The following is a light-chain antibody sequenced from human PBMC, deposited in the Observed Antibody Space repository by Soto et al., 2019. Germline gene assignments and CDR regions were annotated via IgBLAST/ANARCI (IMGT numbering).Light chain of an antibody. CDR3: SSYTSSSSRV. Sequence: QSALTQPASVSGSPGQSITISCTGTSSDVGGYNYVSWYQQHPGKAPKHMIYDVSNRPSGVSNLFSGSKSGNTASLTISGLQAEDEADYYCSSYTSSSSRVFGGGTKVTVL. CDR2: DVS. J-gene: IGLJ2*01. V-gene: IGLV2-14*01. CDR1: SSDVGGYNY.